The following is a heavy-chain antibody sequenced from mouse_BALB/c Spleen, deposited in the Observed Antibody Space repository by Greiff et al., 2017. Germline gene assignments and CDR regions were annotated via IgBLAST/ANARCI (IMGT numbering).Heavy chain of an antibody. J-gene: IGHJ2*01. CDR2: ISYDGSN. V-gene: IGHV3-6*02. CDR3: ARGHDYDDY. CDR1: GYSITSGYY. D-gene: IGHD2-4*01. Sequence: VQLQQSGPGLVKPSQSLSLTCSVTGYSITSGYYWNWIRQFPGNKLEWMGYISYDGSNNYNPSLKNRISITRDTSKNQFFLKLNSVTTEDTATYYCARGHDYDDYWGQGTTHTVSS.